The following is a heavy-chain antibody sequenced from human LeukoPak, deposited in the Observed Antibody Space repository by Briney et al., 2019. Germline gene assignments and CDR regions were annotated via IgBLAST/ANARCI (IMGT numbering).Heavy chain of an antibody. V-gene: IGHV4-34*01. J-gene: IGHJ4*02. CDR2: IDHRGSA. D-gene: IGHD3-10*01. CDR3: TSLLSTSGTFDS. Sequence: SETLSLTCAVHGASVSDYYWTWIRQSPGKGLECIGAIDHRGSATYNPSLESRVTISLDTSKNQFSLSLASVTAADTAVYYCTSLLSTSGTFDSWGQGTLVAVSS. CDR1: GASVSDYY.